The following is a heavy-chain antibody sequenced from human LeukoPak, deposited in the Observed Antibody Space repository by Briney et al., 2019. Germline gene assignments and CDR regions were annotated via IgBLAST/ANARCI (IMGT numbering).Heavy chain of an antibody. CDR1: GGSFSGYY. CDR2: INHSGST. CDR3: ARVRDYYGSGSHSKGGRRIDY. D-gene: IGHD3-10*01. J-gene: IGHJ4*02. V-gene: IGHV4-34*01. Sequence: SSETLSLTCAVYGGSFSGYYWSWIRQPPGKGLEWIGEINHSGSTNYNPSLKSRVTISVDTSKNQFSLKLSSVTAADTAVYYCARVRDYYGSGSHSKGGRRIDYWGQGTLVTVSS.